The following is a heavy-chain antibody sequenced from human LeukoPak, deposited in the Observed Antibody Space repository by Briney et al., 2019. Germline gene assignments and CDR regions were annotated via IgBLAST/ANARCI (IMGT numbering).Heavy chain of an antibody. V-gene: IGHV3-11*01. CDR1: GFTFSDYY. CDR2: ISSSGSTI. CDR3: ASDLYLPGVDIVATGVYFDY. D-gene: IGHD5-12*01. J-gene: IGHJ4*02. Sequence: GGSLRLSCAASGFTFSDYYMSWIRQAPGKGLEWVSYISSSGSTIYYADSVKGRFTISRDNAKNSLYLQMNSLRAEDTAVYYCASDLYLPGVDIVATGVYFDYWGQGTLVTVSS.